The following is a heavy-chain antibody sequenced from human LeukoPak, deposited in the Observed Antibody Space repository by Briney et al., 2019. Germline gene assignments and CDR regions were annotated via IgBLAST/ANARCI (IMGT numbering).Heavy chain of an antibody. CDR2: IWYDGSNK. D-gene: IGHD3-9*01. V-gene: IGHV3-33*01. Sequence: GRSLRLSCAASGFTFSSYGMHWVRQAPGKGLEWVAVIWYDGSNKYYADSVKGRFTISGDNSKNTLYLQMNSLRAEDTAVYYCARSDWFMYAFDIWGQGTMVTVSS. CDR3: ARSDWFMYAFDI. CDR1: GFTFSSYG. J-gene: IGHJ3*02.